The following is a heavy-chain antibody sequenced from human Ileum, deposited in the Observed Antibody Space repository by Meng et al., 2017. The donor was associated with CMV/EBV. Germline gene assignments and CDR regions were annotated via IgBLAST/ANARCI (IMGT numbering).Heavy chain of an antibody. CDR2: INHTGST. CDR1: GASFGGYY. Sequence: SETLSLTCAVYGASFGGYYWTWIRQPPGKGLELIGEINHTGSTKYNPSLRSRVTISLDTSTNQFSLNLNSVTAADTAIYYCARRVVPAAIGYWGQGSLVTVSS. V-gene: IGHV4-34*01. CDR3: ARRVVPAAIGY. D-gene: IGHD2-2*01. J-gene: IGHJ4*02.